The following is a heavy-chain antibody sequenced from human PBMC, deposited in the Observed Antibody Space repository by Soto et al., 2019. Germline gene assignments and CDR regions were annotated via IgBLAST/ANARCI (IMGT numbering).Heavy chain of an antibody. Sequence: SETLSLTCTVSGGSISSSSYYWGWIRQPPGKGLEGIGSIYYSGSTYYNPSLKSRVTISVDTSKNQFSLKLSSVTAADTAVYYCARHTPSDYDFWSGYPYYYYGMDVWGQGTTVTVSS. V-gene: IGHV4-39*01. D-gene: IGHD3-3*01. CDR1: GGSISSSSYY. CDR3: ARHTPSDYDFWSGYPYYYYGMDV. CDR2: IYYSGST. J-gene: IGHJ6*02.